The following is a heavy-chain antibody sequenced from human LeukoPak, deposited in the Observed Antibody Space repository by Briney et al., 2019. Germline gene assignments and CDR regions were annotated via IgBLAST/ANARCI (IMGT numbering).Heavy chain of an antibody. CDR1: GDSLSSNSAA. CDR3: ARGFGGPFDY. J-gene: IGHJ4*02. CDR2: TYYRSKWDN. V-gene: IGHV6-1*01. D-gene: IGHD3-10*01. Sequence: SQTLSLTCAISGDSLSSNSAAWHWLRQSPSRGLEWLGRTYYRSKWDNEYAGSVKSRITINPDTSKKQFSLQLNSVTPEDTAVYKCARGFGGPFDYWGQGTLVTVSS.